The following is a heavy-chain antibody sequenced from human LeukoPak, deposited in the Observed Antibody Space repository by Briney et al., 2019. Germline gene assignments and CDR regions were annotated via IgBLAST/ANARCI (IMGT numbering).Heavy chain of an antibody. V-gene: IGHV3-21*01. J-gene: IGHJ3*02. Sequence: GGSLRLSCAASGFTFSSYSMNWVRQAPGKGLEWVSSISSSSSYIYYADSVKGRFTIYRDPAKNSLYLQMNSLRAEDTAVYYCARVGAAAGLGGAFDIWGQGTMVTVSS. CDR3: ARVGAAAGLGGAFDI. CDR2: ISSSSSYI. CDR1: GFTFSSYS. D-gene: IGHD6-13*01.